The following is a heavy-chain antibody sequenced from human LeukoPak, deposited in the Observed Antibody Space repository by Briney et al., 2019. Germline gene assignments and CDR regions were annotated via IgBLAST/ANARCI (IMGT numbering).Heavy chain of an antibody. CDR2: ISNSSSYI. Sequence: PGGSLRLSCAASGFTFSSYSMNWVRQAPGKGLEWVSSISNSSSYIYYADSVKGRFTISRDNAKNSLYLQMNSLRAEDTAVYYCARGDILTGYFSAGNWFDPWGQGTLVTVSS. CDR3: ARGDILTGYFSAGNWFDP. J-gene: IGHJ5*02. V-gene: IGHV3-21*01. D-gene: IGHD3-9*01. CDR1: GFTFSSYS.